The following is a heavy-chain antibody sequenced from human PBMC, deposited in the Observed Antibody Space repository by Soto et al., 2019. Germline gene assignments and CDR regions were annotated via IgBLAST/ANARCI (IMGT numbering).Heavy chain of an antibody. J-gene: IGHJ4*02. CDR3: ASSSYDILTGPSDY. V-gene: IGHV3-53*04. CDR2: IYSGGST. D-gene: IGHD3-9*01. Sequence: GSLRLSCAASGFTVSSNYMSWVRQAPGKGLEWVSVIYSGGSTYYADSVKGRFTISRHNSKNTLYLQMNSLRAEDTAVYYCASSSYDILTGPSDYWGQGTLVTVSS. CDR1: GFTVSSNY.